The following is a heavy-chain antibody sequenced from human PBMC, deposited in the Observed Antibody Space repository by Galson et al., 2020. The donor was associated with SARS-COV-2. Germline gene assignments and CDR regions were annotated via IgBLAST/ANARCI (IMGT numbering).Heavy chain of an antibody. CDR2: ISYDGSNK. V-gene: IGHV3-30*04. D-gene: IGHD3-9*01. Sequence: GGSLRLSCAASGFTFSSYAMHWVRQAPGKGLEWVAVISYDGSNKYYADSVKGRFTISRDNSKNTLYLQMNSLRAEDTAVYYCAREGILTAQDAFDIWGQGTMVTVSS. CDR3: AREGILTAQDAFDI. CDR1: GFTFSSYA. J-gene: IGHJ3*02.